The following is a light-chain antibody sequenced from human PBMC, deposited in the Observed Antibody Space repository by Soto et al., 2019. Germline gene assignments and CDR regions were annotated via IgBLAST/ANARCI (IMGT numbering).Light chain of an antibody. V-gene: IGKV3-15*01. J-gene: IGKJ1*01. CDR1: QSISDT. CDR3: QQYNNWPWT. CDR2: GAS. Sequence: EIVMTQSPATLSVSPGGRATLSCRTSQSISDTLVWFQQKPGQAPRLLILGASTRATGFPARFSGSGSGIDFTLTISSLQPEDFAVYYCQQYNNWPWTFGQGTKVDIK.